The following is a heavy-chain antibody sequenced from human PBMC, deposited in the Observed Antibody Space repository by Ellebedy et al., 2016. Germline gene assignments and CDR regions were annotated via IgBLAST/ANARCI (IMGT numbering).Heavy chain of an antibody. J-gene: IGHJ6*02. V-gene: IGHV3-23*01. D-gene: IGHD5-12*01. CDR1: GFTFSSYA. CDR3: ARDRLGGMDV. CDR2: ISGIGDST. Sequence: GGSLRLSCAASGFTFSSYAMSWVRQAPGKGLEWVSVISGIGDSTYYADSVKGRFTISRDNSKNTLYLQMNSLRAEDTAVYYCARDRLGGMDVWGQGTTVTVSS.